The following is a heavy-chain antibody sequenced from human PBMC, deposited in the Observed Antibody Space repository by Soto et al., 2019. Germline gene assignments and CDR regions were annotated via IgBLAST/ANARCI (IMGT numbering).Heavy chain of an antibody. CDR1: GESISSSSYY. D-gene: IGHD2-21*02. Sequence: SETLSLTCIVSGESISSSSYYWGWIRQPPGKGLEWIGSIYYSGRTYYNPSFKSRVTISIDTSKNQFSLKLSSVTATDTAVYYCARQRTTVVTQAYFDHWGQGALVTVPQ. CDR2: IYYSGRT. J-gene: IGHJ4*02. V-gene: IGHV4-39*01. CDR3: ARQRTTVVTQAYFDH.